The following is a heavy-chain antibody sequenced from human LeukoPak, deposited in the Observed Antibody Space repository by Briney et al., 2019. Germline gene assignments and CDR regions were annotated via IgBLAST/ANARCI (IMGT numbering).Heavy chain of an antibody. D-gene: IGHD1-1*01. CDR3: ARVSTGKYYFDS. Sequence: GGSLRLSCAASGFTFSNYWMHWVLQAPGTGLVWVTRINTDGSTTSYADSVEGRFTISRDNAKNTLYLQMNSLRAEDTAVYYCARVSTGKYYFDSWGQRTLVTVSS. J-gene: IGHJ4*02. V-gene: IGHV3-74*01. CDR1: GFTFSNYW. CDR2: INTDGSTT.